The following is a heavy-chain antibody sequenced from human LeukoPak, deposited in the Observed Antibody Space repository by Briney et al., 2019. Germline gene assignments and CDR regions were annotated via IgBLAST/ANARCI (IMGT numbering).Heavy chain of an antibody. V-gene: IGHV4-61*01. D-gene: IGHD1-1*01. Sequence: SETLSLTCTVSGGSISSSSYYWGWIRQPPGKGLEWIGYFFYSGGTNYNPSLKSRVIISIDTSKNQISLSLSSVTAADTAVYYCARDRDDGFDLWGRGTLVTVSS. CDR2: FFYSGGT. J-gene: IGHJ2*01. CDR1: GGSISSSSYY. CDR3: ARDRDDGFDL.